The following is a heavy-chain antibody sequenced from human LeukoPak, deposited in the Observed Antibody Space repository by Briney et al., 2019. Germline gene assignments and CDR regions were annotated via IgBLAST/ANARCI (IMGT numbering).Heavy chain of an antibody. D-gene: IGHD6-25*01. J-gene: IGHJ5*02. V-gene: IGHV4-59*01. CDR2: IYHSGST. CDR1: GGSLNNYH. Sequence: PSETLSLTCTVSGGSLNNYHWSWIRQPPGKGLEWIGCIYHSGSTNYNPSLNSRVTMSVDTSKNQFSLRLSSVTAADTAVYYCARGGASSEWFDPWGQGTLVTVSS. CDR3: ARGGASSEWFDP.